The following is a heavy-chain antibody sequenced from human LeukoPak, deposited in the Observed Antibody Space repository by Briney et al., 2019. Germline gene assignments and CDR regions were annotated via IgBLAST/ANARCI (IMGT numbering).Heavy chain of an antibody. CDR2: ISYDGSNK. D-gene: IGHD5-12*01. J-gene: IGHJ4*02. Sequence: GGSLRLSCTASGFTFSSYGMHWVRQAPGKGLEWVAIISYDGSNKYYADSVKGRFTISRDSSTNTLYLQMNSLRPEDTAVYYCARDRENRVDGYSGYDWILWGQGTLVTVSS. V-gene: IGHV3-30*03. CDR3: ARDRENRVDGYSGYDWIL. CDR1: GFTFSSYG.